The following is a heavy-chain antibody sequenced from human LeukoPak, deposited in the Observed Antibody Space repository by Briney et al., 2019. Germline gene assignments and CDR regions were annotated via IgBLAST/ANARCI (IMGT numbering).Heavy chain of an antibody. Sequence: GGSLRLSCAASGFTFDDYAMHWVRQAPGKGLEWVSGSSWNSGRIGYADSVKGRFTISRDNAKNSLYLQMNSLRAEDTALYYCAKERRGYSYGTPSYYYYYGMDVWGQGTTVTVSS. J-gene: IGHJ6*02. CDR3: AKERRGYSYGTPSYYYYYGMDV. V-gene: IGHV3-9*01. CDR1: GFTFDDYA. CDR2: SSWNSGRI. D-gene: IGHD5-18*01.